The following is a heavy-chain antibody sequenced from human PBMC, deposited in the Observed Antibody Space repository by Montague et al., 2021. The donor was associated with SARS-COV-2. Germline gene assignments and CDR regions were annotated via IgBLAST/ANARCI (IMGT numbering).Heavy chain of an antibody. Sequence: TLSLTCTVSGGSISSGGWNWSWIRQHPGKGLVWVGYIYYSGSTYYXPSLKSRVTISVDTSKNQFSLKLRPVTAADTAVYYCARARITMIVVVNAFDIWGQGTMVTVSS. V-gene: IGHV4-31*03. CDR2: IYYSGST. J-gene: IGHJ3*02. D-gene: IGHD3-22*01. CDR1: GGSISSGGWN. CDR3: ARARITMIVVVNAFDI.